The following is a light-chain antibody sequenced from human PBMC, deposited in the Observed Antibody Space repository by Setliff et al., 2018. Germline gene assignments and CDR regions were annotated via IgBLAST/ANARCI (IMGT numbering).Light chain of an antibody. CDR2: KDS. J-gene: IGLJ2*01. V-gene: IGLV3-25*03. CDR3: QSADSSGTYLVV. Sequence: SYELTQPPSVSVSPGQTARITCSGDALPKPYAYWYQQKPGQAPVLVLYKDSERPSGIHERFSGSSSGTTVTLTISGVQAEDEADYYCQSADSSGTYLVVFGGGTNVTVL. CDR1: ALPKPY.